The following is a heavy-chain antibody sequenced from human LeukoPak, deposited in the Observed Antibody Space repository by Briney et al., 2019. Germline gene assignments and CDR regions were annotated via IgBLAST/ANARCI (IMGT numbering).Heavy chain of an antibody. J-gene: IGHJ4*02. V-gene: IGHV3-30*03. CDR1: GFTFSTYG. D-gene: IGHD3-3*01. CDR2: ISYDGSNK. CDR3: ARDYGSGMDC. Sequence: GSLRLSCAVSGFTFSTYGMHWVRQAPGKGLEWVAVISYDGSNKYYADSVKGRFTISRDNSKSTLFLRMNSLRAEDTAMYYCARDYGSGMDCWGQGTLVTVSS.